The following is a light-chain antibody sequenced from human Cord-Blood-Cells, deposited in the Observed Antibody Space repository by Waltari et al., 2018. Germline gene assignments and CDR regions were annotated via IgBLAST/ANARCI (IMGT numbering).Light chain of an antibody. V-gene: IGKV1-5*01. CDR2: DAS. CDR1: QSISSL. CDR3: QRYNSYRR. J-gene: IGKJ1*01. Sequence: DIQMTQSPSTLSASVGDRVTITCRASQSISSLLEWYQQKPGKAPKLLIYDASSLESGVPSRCSGSSARTESTLTSSSLQPDDVTTYCCQRYNSYRRFGQGTKVEIK.